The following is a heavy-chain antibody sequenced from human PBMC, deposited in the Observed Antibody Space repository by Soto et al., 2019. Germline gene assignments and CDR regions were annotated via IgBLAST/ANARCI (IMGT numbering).Heavy chain of an antibody. J-gene: IGHJ6*02. Sequence: GGSLRLSCAASGFSFSTSTMNWVRQAPGKGLEWVSYISSGSTTIYYADSVKGRFTISRDNGRNSLYLQMNSLRDEDTAVYYCARVRRNDASDYYGMDVWGQGTTVTVSS. CDR1: GFSFSTST. D-gene: IGHD1-1*01. CDR2: ISSGSTTI. V-gene: IGHV3-48*02. CDR3: ARVRRNDASDYYGMDV.